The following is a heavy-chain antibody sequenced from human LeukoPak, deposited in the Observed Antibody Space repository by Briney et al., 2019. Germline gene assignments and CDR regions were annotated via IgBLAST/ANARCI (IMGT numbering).Heavy chain of an antibody. CDR2: IKQDGSEK. CDR3: AREREASGYSYGYVTPMDV. Sequence: WGSLRLSCAASGFTFSSYWMSWVCQAPGKGLEWVANIKQDGSEKYYVDSVKGRFTISRDNANNSLYLRMNSLRAEDTAVYYCAREREASGYSYGYVTPMDVWGKGTTVTVSS. CDR1: GFTFSSYW. D-gene: IGHD5-18*01. J-gene: IGHJ6*03. V-gene: IGHV3-7*01.